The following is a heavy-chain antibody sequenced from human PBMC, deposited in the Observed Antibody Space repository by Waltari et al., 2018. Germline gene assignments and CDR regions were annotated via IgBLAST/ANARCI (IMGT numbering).Heavy chain of an antibody. CDR1: GFTISNYA. D-gene: IGHD2-15*01. V-gene: IGHV3-23*03. Sequence: EVQLLESGGGLVQPGGSLRLSCAASGFTISNYAITWVRQAPGKGLVWVSIIYSGVGSAYYADSVKGRFTISRDNSKNTLYLQMNSLRAEDTAVYYCAKDGAATRGRDYYYHMDVWGKGTTVTVSS. CDR2: IYSGVGSA. CDR3: AKDGAATRGRDYYYHMDV. J-gene: IGHJ6*03.